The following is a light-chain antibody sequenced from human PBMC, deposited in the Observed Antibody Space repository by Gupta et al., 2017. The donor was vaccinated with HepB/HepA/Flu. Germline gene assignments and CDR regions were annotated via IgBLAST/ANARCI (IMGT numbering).Light chain of an antibody. V-gene: IGKV1-16*02. CDR1: QDITNS. J-gene: IGKJ4*01. CDR2: AAS. CDR3: QQYRSYPLT. Sequence: DIQMTQSPSSLSASVGDRVTITCRASQDITNSLAWFQQKPGKAPKSLIYAASSLQSGVPSKFSGSGSGTDFTLTISSLQPEDSATYYCQQYRSYPLTFGGGTKVDIK.